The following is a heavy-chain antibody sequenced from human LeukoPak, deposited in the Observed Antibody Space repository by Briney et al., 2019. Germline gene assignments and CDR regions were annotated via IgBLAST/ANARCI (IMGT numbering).Heavy chain of an antibody. CDR2: INWNGGST. J-gene: IGHJ6*02. V-gene: IGHV3-20*04. CDR1: GFTFDDYG. D-gene: IGHD3-16*01. CDR3: ARDGDYGMDV. Sequence: PGRTLRLSCAASGFTFDDYGMSWVPRAPGKGLEWDSGINWNGGSTYYADSVQDLFTISRDNAKNSLYLQMNSLRAEDTALYYCARDGDYGMDVWGQGTTVTVSS.